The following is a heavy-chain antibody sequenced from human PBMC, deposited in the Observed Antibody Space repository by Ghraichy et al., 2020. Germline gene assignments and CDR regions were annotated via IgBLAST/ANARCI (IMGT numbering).Heavy chain of an antibody. CDR2: ISGSGGTP. CDR1: GFTLSSYG. J-gene: IGHJ6*02. D-gene: IGHD6-6*01. V-gene: IGHV3-23*01. Sequence: GGSLRLSCAASGFTLSSYGMSWVRQAPGKGLEWVSGISGSGGTPMYADFVRGRFTISRDNSKNTVYLQMNSLSVEDTAVYYCAKGQRVGIAARLTSSYLDVWGLGTTVTVSS. CDR3: AKGQRVGIAARLTSSYLDV.